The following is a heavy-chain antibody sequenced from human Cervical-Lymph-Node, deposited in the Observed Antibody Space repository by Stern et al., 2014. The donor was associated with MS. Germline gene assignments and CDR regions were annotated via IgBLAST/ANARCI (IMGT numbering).Heavy chain of an antibody. CDR1: GGSISSSTYY. J-gene: IGHJ4*02. Sequence: QVQLQESGPGLVKPSETLSLTCTVSGGSISSSTYYWAWIRQPPGQGLEWIGNIYYSGFTYYNPSLKSRVPISVDMSKNHFSLKLSSVTAADTAIYYCARHDSVPRPSQLYSARDRGPGYFDYWGQGTLVTVSS. V-gene: IGHV4-39*01. CDR2: IYYSGFT. CDR3: ARHDSVPRPSQLYSARDRGPGYFDY. D-gene: IGHD1-26*01.